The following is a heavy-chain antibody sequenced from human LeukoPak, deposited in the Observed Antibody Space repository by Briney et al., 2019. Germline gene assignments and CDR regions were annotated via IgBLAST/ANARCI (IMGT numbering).Heavy chain of an antibody. CDR1: GYSISSGYY. D-gene: IGHD3-10*01. V-gene: IGHV4-38-2*02. CDR2: MYYSGNT. CDR3: ARVTRRRTTGEIFGRYLDY. J-gene: IGHJ4*02. Sequence: SETLSLTCTVSGYSISSGYYWGWIRQPPGKGPEWIGSMYYSGNTYYNPSLKSRVTISVDTSKNQFSLKLSSVTAADTGLYYCARVTRRRTTGEIFGRYLDYWGPGTLVRVSS.